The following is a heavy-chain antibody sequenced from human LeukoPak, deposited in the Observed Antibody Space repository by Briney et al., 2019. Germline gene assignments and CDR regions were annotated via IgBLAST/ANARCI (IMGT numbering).Heavy chain of an antibody. CDR1: GFTFSNYG. V-gene: IGHV3-33*01. CDR2: IWFDGSYK. CDR3: ARGKEQQLYAFDI. D-gene: IGHD6-13*01. J-gene: IGHJ3*02. Sequence: GGSLRLSSAAPGFTFSNYGMHWVRQAPGEGVGWVAVIWFDGSYKYYADSVKGRFTISRDNSKNTLYLQMNSLSAEDTAVYYCARGKEQQLYAFDIWGQGTMVTVSS.